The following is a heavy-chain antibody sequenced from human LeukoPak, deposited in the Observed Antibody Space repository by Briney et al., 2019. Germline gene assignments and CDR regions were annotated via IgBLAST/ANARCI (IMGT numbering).Heavy chain of an antibody. D-gene: IGHD3-22*01. CDR2: ISRTSDTV. CDR3: ARETPTYYYDSSGYAQSAFRY. Sequence: GGSLRLSCAASGFTFSTYDMNWVRQAPGKGLEWLSYISRTSDTVYYADSVKGRFTISRDNAKNSLYLQMNSLRAEDTAVYYCARETPTYYYDSSGYAQSAFRYWGQGTLVTVSS. J-gene: IGHJ4*02. CDR1: GFTFSTYD. V-gene: IGHV3-48*01.